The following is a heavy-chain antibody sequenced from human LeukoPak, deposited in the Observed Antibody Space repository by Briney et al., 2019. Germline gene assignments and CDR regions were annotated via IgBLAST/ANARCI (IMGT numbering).Heavy chain of an antibody. Sequence: GGSLRLSCAASGFTFSSYWMSWVRQAPGKGLEWVANINQDGSETDYVDSLRGRFTISRDNAKNSLYLQIDGLRAEDTAVYYCALAFGLTVVDIPSPWYFARWGRRNLVTVSS. CDR3: ALAFGLTVVDIPSPWYFAR. CDR2: INQDGSET. CDR1: GFTFSSYW. V-gene: IGHV3-7*01. J-gene: IGHJ2*01. D-gene: IGHD2-21*01.